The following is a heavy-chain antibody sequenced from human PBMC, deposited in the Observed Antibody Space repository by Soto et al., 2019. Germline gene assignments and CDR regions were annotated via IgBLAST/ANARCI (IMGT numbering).Heavy chain of an antibody. CDR2: IDHAGAI. CDR1: GASFSGYF. CDR3: VGCGDDCHVEY. Sequence: PSETLSLTCAVYGASFSGYFWNWIRQSPGKGLEWIGQIDHAGAIVYNPSLRSRVTISFDVSKNQFSLKLSPVTAADTAVYYSVGCGDDCHVEYWGQGSPVTVS. J-gene: IGHJ4*02. V-gene: IGHV4-34*01. D-gene: IGHD2-21*02.